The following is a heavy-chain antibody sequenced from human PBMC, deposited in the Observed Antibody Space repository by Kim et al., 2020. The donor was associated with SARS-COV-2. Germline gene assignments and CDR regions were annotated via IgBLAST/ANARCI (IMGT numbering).Heavy chain of an antibody. V-gene: IGHV3-30*07. CDR3: AREYSSSSFLYYYGMDV. D-gene: IGHD6-6*01. J-gene: IGHJ6*02. Sequence: KSRFTISRDNAKNALYLQMNSLRSEDTAVYYCAREYSSSSFLYYYGMDVWGQGTTVTVSS.